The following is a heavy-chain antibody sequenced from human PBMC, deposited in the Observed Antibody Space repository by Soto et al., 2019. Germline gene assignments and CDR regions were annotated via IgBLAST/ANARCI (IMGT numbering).Heavy chain of an antibody. V-gene: IGHV3-23*01. D-gene: IGHD3-22*01. CDR3: TTDSYITTITVRFDY. J-gene: IGHJ4*01. CDR2: ISGSGGST. Sequence: PGGSLRLSCAASGFPFSSYAMSWVRQAPGKGLEWVSAISGSGGSTYYADSVKGRFAISRDDSKNMVYLEMNSLQTEDTAMYYCTTDSYITTITVRFDYWGHRTLVTVSS. CDR1: GFPFSSYA.